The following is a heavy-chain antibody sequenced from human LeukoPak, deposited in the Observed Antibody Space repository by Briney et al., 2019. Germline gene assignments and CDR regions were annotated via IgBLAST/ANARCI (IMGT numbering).Heavy chain of an antibody. CDR3: ARDKRGDYSMDY. J-gene: IGHJ4*02. CDR2: ISSDGSKK. CDR1: GFTLSSYG. D-gene: IGHD4-11*01. Sequence: GGSLRLSCAASGFTLSSYGIHWARQAPGKGLEWVALISSDGSKKYYADSVKGRFTISRDNSRYTLYLQMNSLRPEDTAVYYCARDKRGDYSMDYWGQGTLVTVSS. V-gene: IGHV3-30-3*01.